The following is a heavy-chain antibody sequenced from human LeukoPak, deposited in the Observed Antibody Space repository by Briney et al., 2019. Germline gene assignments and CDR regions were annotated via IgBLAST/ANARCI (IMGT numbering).Heavy chain of an antibody. CDR3: VKGGTNFDT. Sequence: PGGSLRLSCAASGFIFSSSWTSWVRQAPGKGLEWVANIKQDGSEKYHVDSVKGRFTISRDNAENSLYLQMNSLRTEDTAVYYCVKGGTNFDTWGQGTLVTVSS. V-gene: IGHV3-7*01. J-gene: IGHJ4*02. D-gene: IGHD1-26*01. CDR2: IKQDGSEK. CDR1: GFIFSSSW.